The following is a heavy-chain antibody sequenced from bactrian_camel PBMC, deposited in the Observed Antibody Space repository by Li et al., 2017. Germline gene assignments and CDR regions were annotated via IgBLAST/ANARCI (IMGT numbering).Heavy chain of an antibody. Sequence: DVQLVESGGGSVQAGGSLRLSCTASGDTYSTACMGWFRQAPGKVREGVAYIYTIGGSTYYTDSVKGRFTVSRDNAKNTLYLQMNSLRREDTAVYYCARGRGSCLYWGQGTQVPSPQ. CDR3: ARGRGSCLY. J-gene: IGHJ4*01. D-gene: IGHD5*01. CDR2: IYTIGGST. V-gene: IGHV3S31*01. CDR1: GDTYSTAC.